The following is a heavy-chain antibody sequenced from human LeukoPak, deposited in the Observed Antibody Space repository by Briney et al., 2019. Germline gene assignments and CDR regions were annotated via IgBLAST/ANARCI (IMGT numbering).Heavy chain of an antibody. Sequence: GGSLRLSCAASGFTFSSYAMSWVRQAPGKGMEWVSAISGSGGSTYYADSVKGRFTISRDNSKNTLYLQMNSLRAEDTAVYYCAKGLYQRPTRITGTGLRFDPWGQGTLVTVSS. CDR3: AKGLYQRPTRITGTGLRFDP. CDR2: ISGSGGST. D-gene: IGHD1-20*01. CDR1: GFTFSSYA. J-gene: IGHJ5*02. V-gene: IGHV3-23*01.